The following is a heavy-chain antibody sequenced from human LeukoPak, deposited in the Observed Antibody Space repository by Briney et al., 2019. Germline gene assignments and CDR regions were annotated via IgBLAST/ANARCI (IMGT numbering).Heavy chain of an antibody. V-gene: IGHV3-48*04. CDR2: ISSSGSTI. D-gene: IGHD5-12*01. CDR1: GFTFSSYA. CDR3: ARVQGHIVATDWVDY. J-gene: IGHJ4*02. Sequence: GGPLRLSSAASGFTFSSYAMHWVRQAPGKGLEWVSCISSSGSTISYADSVKGRFTISRDNARNSLYLQMNSLRAEDTAVYYCARVQGHIVATDWVDYWGQGTLVTVSS.